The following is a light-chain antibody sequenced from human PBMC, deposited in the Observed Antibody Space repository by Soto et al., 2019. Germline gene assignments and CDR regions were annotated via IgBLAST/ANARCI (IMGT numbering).Light chain of an antibody. CDR1: QSLLHRNGNTY. J-gene: IGKJ4*01. V-gene: IGKV2-28*01. CDR2: LAS. Sequence: DIVMTQSALSLPVTPGEPASISCRSSQSLLHRNGNTYLDGFLQKPGQPPQLLIYLASNRASGVPDRFSGSGSGTDFTLTISRVQAEDVGVYYCMQGSQTLTFGGGTKVEIK. CDR3: MQGSQTLT.